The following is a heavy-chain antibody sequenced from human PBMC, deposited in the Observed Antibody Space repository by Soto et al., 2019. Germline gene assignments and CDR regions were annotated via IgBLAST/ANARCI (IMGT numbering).Heavy chain of an antibody. J-gene: IGHJ6*02. CDR3: EAEMTFGKLSVV. Sequence: SVKVYCTASGDTDTKYVISWVRQDTGQGLEWMGGIFPKFGTTYSAQKLQDRLTITADESTSTVYMQLSSLRLDDTAVYYCEAEMTFGKLSVVWGQGTTVTVSS. CDR1: GDTDTKYV. CDR2: IFPKFGTT. V-gene: IGHV1-69*13. D-gene: IGHD3-16*02.